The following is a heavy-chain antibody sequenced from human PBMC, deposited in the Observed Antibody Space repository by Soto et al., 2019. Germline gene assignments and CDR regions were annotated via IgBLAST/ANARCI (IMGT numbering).Heavy chain of an antibody. V-gene: IGHV1-46*01. CDR1: GYSFTSYV. CDR3: ARDLSDSSYFDY. CDR2: LNPNGGST. Sequence: ASVKVSCNASGYSFTSYVMHWVRQAPGQGLEWMGILNPNGGSTTYAQKFQGRVTMTRDTSTSTAYMELRSLRSDDTAVYYCARDLSDSSYFDYWGQGTLVTVSS. D-gene: IGHD3-22*01. J-gene: IGHJ4*02.